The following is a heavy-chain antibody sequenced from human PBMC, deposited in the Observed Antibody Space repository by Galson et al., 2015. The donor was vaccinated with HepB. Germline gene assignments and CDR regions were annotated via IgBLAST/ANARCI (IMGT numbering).Heavy chain of an antibody. J-gene: IGHJ6*02. V-gene: IGHV3-30-3*01. CDR1: GFTFSAYA. Sequence: SLRLSCAASGFTFSAYAMHWVRRAPGKGLDWVAVISFDGNNEYYADSVKGRFTISRDKSKNTLYLQMNSLRREDTAVYYCARDAFGGSGDDFSTGGMDVWGQGTTVTVSS. D-gene: IGHD5-12*01. CDR2: ISFDGNNE. CDR3: ARDAFGGSGDDFSTGGMDV.